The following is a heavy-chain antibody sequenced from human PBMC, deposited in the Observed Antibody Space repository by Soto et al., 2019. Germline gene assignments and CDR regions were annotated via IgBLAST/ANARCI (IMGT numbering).Heavy chain of an antibody. J-gene: IGHJ4*02. V-gene: IGHV1-2*02. CDR3: ARRKRDYYDSSGYHYYFDY. CDR1: GYTFTDYF. D-gene: IGHD3-22*01. CDR2: INPNSGGT. Sequence: AASVKVSCKASGYTFTDYFVHWVRQAPGQGLEWMGWINPNSGGTKSAQKFQGRVTMTRDTSISTAYMELSRLRSDDTAVYYCARRKRDYYDSSGYHYYFDYWGQGTLVTVSS.